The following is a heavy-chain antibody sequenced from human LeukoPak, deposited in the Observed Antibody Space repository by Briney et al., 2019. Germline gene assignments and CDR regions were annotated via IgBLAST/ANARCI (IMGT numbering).Heavy chain of an antibody. V-gene: IGHV3-21*01. CDR3: ARDQRSLTGRVDY. CDR1: GFTFSSYS. Sequence: GGSLRLSCAASGFTFSSYSMNWVRQAPGKGLEWVSSISSSSSYIYYADSVKGRFTISRDNAKNSLYLQMNSLRAEDTAVYYCARDQRSLTGRVDYWSQGTLVTVSS. J-gene: IGHJ4*02. D-gene: IGHD3-9*01. CDR2: ISSSSSYI.